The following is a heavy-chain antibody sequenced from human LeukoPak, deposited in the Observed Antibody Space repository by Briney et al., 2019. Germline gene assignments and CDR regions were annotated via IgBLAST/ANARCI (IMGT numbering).Heavy chain of an antibody. CDR3: ACYYDSSGSPYYFDY. V-gene: IGHV3-33*01. J-gene: IGHJ4*02. D-gene: IGHD3-22*01. CDR1: GFTFSSYC. Sequence: GGSLRLSCAASGFTFSSYCMHWVRQAPGKGLEWVAVIWYDGSNKYYADSVKGRFTISRDNFKNTLYLQMNSPRAEDTAVYYCACYYDSSGSPYYFDYWGQGTLVTVSS. CDR2: IWYDGSNK.